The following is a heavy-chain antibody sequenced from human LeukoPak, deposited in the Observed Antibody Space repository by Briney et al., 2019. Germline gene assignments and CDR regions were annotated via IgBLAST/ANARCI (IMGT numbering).Heavy chain of an antibody. D-gene: IGHD6-13*01. V-gene: IGHV3-33*01. CDR3: ARGRIAAAPDY. Sequence: PGRSLRLSCAASGFTFSSYGMHWVRQAPGKGLEWVAVIWYDGSNKYYAYSVKGRFTISRDNSKNTLYLQMNSLRAEDTAVYYCARGRIAAAPDYWGQGTLVTVSS. CDR2: IWYDGSNK. CDR1: GFTFSSYG. J-gene: IGHJ4*02.